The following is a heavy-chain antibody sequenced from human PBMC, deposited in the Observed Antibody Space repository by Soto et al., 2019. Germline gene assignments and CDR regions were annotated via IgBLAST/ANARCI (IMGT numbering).Heavy chain of an antibody. CDR3: ARGYCISTRCYGGFHY. V-gene: IGHV3-53*01. CDR1: GFTVSSNY. Sequence: EVQLVESGGGLIQPGGSLRLSCAASGFTVSSNYMSWVRQAPGKGLEWVSVIYSGGSTYYADSVKGRFTISRDNSKNTLYLQMNSLRAEDTAVYYCARGYCISTRCYGGFHYWGQGTLVTVSS. J-gene: IGHJ4*02. D-gene: IGHD2-2*01. CDR2: IYSGGST.